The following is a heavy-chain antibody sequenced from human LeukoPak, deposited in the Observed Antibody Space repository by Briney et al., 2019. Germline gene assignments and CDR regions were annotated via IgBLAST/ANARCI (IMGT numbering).Heavy chain of an antibody. CDR3: AKSYSSGWPPYYFDY. D-gene: IGHD6-19*01. Sequence: GGSLRLSCAASGFTFSSYGMHWVRQAPGKGLEWVAFIRYDGSNKYYADSVKGRFTISRDNSKNTLYLQMNSLGAEDTAVYYCAKSYSSGWPPYYFDYWGQGTLVTVSS. V-gene: IGHV3-30*02. J-gene: IGHJ4*02. CDR1: GFTFSSYG. CDR2: IRYDGSNK.